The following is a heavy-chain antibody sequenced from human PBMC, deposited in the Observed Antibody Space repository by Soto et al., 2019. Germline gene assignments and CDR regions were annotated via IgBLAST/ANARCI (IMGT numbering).Heavy chain of an antibody. CDR1: GGSISSSSYY. CDR2: IYYSGST. J-gene: IGHJ4*02. V-gene: IGHV4-39*01. D-gene: IGHD5-12*01. CDR3: ARQTYSGYDLEIPFAY. Sequence: SETLSLTCTVSGGSISSSSYYWGWIRQPPGKGLEWIGSIYYSGSTYYNPSLKSRVTISVDTSKNQFSLKLSSVTAADTAVYYCARQTYSGYDLEIPFAYWGQGTLVTVSS.